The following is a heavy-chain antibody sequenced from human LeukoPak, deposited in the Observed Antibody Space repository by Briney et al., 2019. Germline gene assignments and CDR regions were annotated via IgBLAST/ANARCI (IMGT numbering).Heavy chain of an antibody. V-gene: IGHV4-38-2*02. CDR1: GYSISSGYY. J-gene: IGHJ4*02. Sequence: NPSETLSLTCTVSGYSISSGYYWGWIRQPPGKGLEWIGSIYHSGSTYYNPSFKSRVTISVGTSKNQFSLKLSSVTAADTAVYYCARVLRSSGWWGEDYFDYWGQGTLVTVSS. CDR3: ARVLRSSGWWGEDYFDY. D-gene: IGHD6-19*01. CDR2: IYHSGST.